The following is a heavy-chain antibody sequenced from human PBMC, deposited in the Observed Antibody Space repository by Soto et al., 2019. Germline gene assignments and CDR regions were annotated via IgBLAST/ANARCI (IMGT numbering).Heavy chain of an antibody. Sequence: GGSLKISCEGSGYVFMKYWILWVRQRPGKGLEWMGIIYPDECLTKYNPSFQGQVTMSFDRSISTAYLQWDSLQISDTVRYYCGRFGIGYCSGSRCYLLFYYHCMDVWGQGTMVTVSS. CDR2: IYPDECLT. CDR1: GYVFMKYW. J-gene: IGHJ6*02. D-gene: IGHD2-15*01. V-gene: IGHV5-51*01. CDR3: GRFGIGYCSGSRCYLLFYYHCMDV.